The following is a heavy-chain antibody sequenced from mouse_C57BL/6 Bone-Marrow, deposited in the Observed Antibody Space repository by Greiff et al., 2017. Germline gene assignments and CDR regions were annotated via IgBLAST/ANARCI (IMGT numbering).Heavy chain of an antibody. CDR2: ISDGGSYT. J-gene: IGHJ3*01. V-gene: IGHV5-4*01. CDR3: ARDYY. Sequence: EVQGVESGGGLVKPGGSLKLSCAASGFTFSSYAMSWVRQTPEKRLEWVATISDGGSYTYYPDNVKGRFTISRDNAKNNLYLQMSHLKSEDTAMYYCARDYYWGQGTLVTVSA. CDR1: GFTFSSYA.